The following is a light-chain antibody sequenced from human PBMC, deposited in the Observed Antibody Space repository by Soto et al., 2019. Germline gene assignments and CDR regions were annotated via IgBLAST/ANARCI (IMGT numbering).Light chain of an antibody. CDR1: QSIASSY. V-gene: IGKV3-20*01. CDR2: GAS. CDR3: QHYGTSPFT. J-gene: IGKJ3*01. Sequence: EIVLTQSPGTLSLSPGERATLSCRASQSIASSYLGWYQQKPGQAPRLLIYGASSRATGIPDRFSGSGSGTDFTLSISRLEPEDFVVYYCQHYGTSPFTFGPGNKVEIK.